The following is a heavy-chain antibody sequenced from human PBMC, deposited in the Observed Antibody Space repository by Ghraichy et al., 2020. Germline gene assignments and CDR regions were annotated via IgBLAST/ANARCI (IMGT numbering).Heavy chain of an antibody. D-gene: IGHD5-24*01. CDR1: GFTFSSYD. J-gene: IGHJ6*02. Sequence: GGSLRLSCAASGFTFSSYDMHWVRQATGKGLEWVSAIGTAGDTYYPGSVKGRFTISRENAKNSLYLQMNSLRAGDTAVYYCARGLRVDGYPPGYYYYGMDVWGQGTTVTVSS. CDR3: ARGLRVDGYPPGYYYYGMDV. V-gene: IGHV3-13*01. CDR2: IGTAGDT.